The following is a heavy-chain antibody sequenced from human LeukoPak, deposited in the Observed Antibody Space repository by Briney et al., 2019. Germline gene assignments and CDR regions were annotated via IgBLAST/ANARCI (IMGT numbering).Heavy chain of an antibody. CDR2: IYTSGST. Sequence: SETLSLTCTVSGGSISSYYWSWIRQPAGKGLEWIGRIYTSGSTNYNPSLKSRVTMSVDTSKNQFSLKLSSVTAADTAVYYCARAPITVVRGVIAPYYYYYMDVWGKGTTVTISS. D-gene: IGHD3-10*01. CDR3: ARAPITVVRGVIAPYYYYYMDV. V-gene: IGHV4-4*07. J-gene: IGHJ6*03. CDR1: GGSISSYY.